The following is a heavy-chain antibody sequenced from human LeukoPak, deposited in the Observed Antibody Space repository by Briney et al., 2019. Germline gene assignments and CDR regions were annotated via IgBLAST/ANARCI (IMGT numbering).Heavy chain of an antibody. CDR3: ACGAPTKGREAEGWFDP. CDR1: GYTFTSYD. Sequence: ASVKVSCKASGYTFTSYDINWVRQATGQGLEWMGWMNPNSGNTGYAQKLQGRVTMTRNTSISTDYLELSSLRSEDTDVYDYACGAPTKGREAEGWFDPWGQGTLVTVSS. CDR2: MNPNSGNT. J-gene: IGHJ5*02. V-gene: IGHV1-8*01. D-gene: IGHD3-10*01.